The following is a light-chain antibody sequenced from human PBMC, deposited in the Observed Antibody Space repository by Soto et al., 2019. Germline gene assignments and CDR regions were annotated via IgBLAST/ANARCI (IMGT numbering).Light chain of an antibody. CDR3: QQRNSYPLT. CDR2: AAS. Sequence: DIKLTQSPSFLSASVGDRVTITCRPSQGINNYLAWFQQKPGKAPKLLIYAASTLQSGVPSRFSGRGSGTEFTLTISSPQPEDFATYYCQQRNSYPLTFSGGTKVEIK. J-gene: IGKJ4*01. V-gene: IGKV1-9*01. CDR1: QGINNY.